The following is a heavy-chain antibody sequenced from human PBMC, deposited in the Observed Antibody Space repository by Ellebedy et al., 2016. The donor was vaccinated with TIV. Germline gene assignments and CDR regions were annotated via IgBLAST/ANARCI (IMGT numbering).Heavy chain of an antibody. D-gene: IGHD3-16*02. V-gene: IGHV3-33*06. J-gene: IGHJ6*02. CDR3: AKYRYGNIWTDYGTDV. Sequence: LSLTCXATGFTFSSYGMHWVRQAPGKGLEWVAVIWYDGTNKYYDDSVKGRFTISRDNSNNTLYLQMNSLRAEDTAVYYCAKYRYGNIWTDYGTDVWGQGTTVTVS. CDR1: GFTFSSYG. CDR2: IWYDGTNK.